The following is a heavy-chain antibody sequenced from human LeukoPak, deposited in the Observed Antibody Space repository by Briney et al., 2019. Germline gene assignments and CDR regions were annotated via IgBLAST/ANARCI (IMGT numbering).Heavy chain of an antibody. CDR1: GYSISSGYY. V-gene: IGHV4-38-2*02. J-gene: IGHJ5*02. D-gene: IGHD2-15*01. Sequence: SETLSLTCTVSGYSISSGYYWGWIRQPPGKGLEWIGEINHSGRTNFNPSLESRVTMSVDTSKNQFSLKLSSVTAADTAVYYCARRQVGLRRDLWFDPWGQGTLVTVSS. CDR2: INHSGRT. CDR3: ARRQVGLRRDLWFDP.